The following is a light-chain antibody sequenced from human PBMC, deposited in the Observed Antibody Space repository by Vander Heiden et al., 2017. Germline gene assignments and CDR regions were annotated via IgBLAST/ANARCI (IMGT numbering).Light chain of an antibody. CDR2: LGC. CDR1: QSLLHSNGYNY. J-gene: IGKJ5*01. V-gene: IGKV2-28*01. Sequence: DIVMTQSPLSLPVTPGEPASISCRSSQSLLHSNGYNYLDWYLQKPGQSPQLLIYLGCNRASGVPDRFSGSGSGTDFTLKISRVEAEDVGVYYCMQALQTLSITFGQGTRLEIK. CDR3: MQALQTLSIT.